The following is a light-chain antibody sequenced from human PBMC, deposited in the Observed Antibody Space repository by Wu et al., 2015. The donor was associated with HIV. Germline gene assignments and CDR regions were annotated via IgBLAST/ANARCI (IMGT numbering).Light chain of an antibody. J-gene: IGKJ1*01. CDR2: GVS. Sequence: EIVLTQSPGTLPLSPGERATLSCRASQSISVNYLAWYQQKPGRAPRLLIFGVSNRATGIPARFSGCGSGTDFTLTISRLEPEDFAVYYCQHYDPSSPWTFGPGTRVEIK. CDR1: QSISVNY. V-gene: IGKV3-20*01. CDR3: QHYDPSSPWT.